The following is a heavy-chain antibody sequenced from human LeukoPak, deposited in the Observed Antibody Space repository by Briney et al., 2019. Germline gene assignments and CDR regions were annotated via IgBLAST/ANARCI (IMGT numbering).Heavy chain of an antibody. J-gene: IGHJ4*02. CDR3: TRDPDYGDPD. CDR1: GFSFSDHY. V-gene: IGHV3-11*01. CDR2: ITSSGRST. D-gene: IGHD2-21*01. Sequence: PGGSLRLSRTASGFSFSDHYMTWMRHAPGKGLEWISYITSSGRSTDYADSVKGRFIISRDNAMNSMFLQMSSLRVDDTAVYYCTRDPDYGDPDWGQGTLVTVSS.